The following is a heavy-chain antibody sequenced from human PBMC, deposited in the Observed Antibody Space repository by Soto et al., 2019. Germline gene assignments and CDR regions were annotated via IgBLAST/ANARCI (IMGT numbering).Heavy chain of an antibody. Sequence: LRLSCAASGFTFSSYGMHWVRQAPGKGLEWVAVISYDGSNKYYADSVKGRFTISRDNSKSTLYLQMNSLRAEDTAVYYCAKDLDSSWNWFDPWGQGTLVTVSS. CDR1: GFTFSSYG. D-gene: IGHD6-13*01. V-gene: IGHV3-30*18. CDR3: AKDLDSSWNWFDP. J-gene: IGHJ5*02. CDR2: ISYDGSNK.